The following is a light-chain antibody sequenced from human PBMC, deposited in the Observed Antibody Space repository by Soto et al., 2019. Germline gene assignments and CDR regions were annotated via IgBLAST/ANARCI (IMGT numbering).Light chain of an antibody. Sequence: EIVVRQSPATLAGSPGEESTLSCRASQGIGDTLAWYQHKPGQTLRLLIYDTSPRATGVPTRFSGSGSGTDFTITISCPEPEDLAVYSCQQRSTCPLTSGQGPRLE. CDR1: QGIGDT. CDR3: QQRSTCPLT. V-gene: IGKV3D-11*01. J-gene: IGKJ5*01. CDR2: DTS.